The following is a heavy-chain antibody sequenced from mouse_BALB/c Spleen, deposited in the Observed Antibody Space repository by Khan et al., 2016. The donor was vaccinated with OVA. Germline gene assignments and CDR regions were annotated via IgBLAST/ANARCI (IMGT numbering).Heavy chain of an antibody. D-gene: IGHD4-1*01. Sequence: EVQLVESGGDLVKPGGSLRLSCAASGFTFSTYAMSWVRQPPDKRLEWVSTITSDGYYTYYPDTVKGRFTISRTNAENTLYLQMSRLKSEDTARYYCASHLTGSFAYWCQGTLVTVSA. CDR3: ASHLTGSFAY. CDR1: GFTFSTYA. CDR2: ITSDGYYT. V-gene: IGHV5-6*01. J-gene: IGHJ3*01.